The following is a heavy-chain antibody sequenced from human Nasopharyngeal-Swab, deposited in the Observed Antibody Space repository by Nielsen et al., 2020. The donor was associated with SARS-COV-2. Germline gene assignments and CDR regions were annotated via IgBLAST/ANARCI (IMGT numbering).Heavy chain of an antibody. CDR3: AHYASAAY. CDR2: INPDGSEM. Sequence: GESLKISCADSGFNFNTSWMTWVRQAPGKGLEWVANINPDGSEMQYVDSVKGRFTISRDNAENSLYLHMNNLRGDDTAVYYCAHYASAAYWGQGTLVTVSS. CDR1: GFNFNTSW. D-gene: IGHD2-2*01. V-gene: IGHV3-7*03. J-gene: IGHJ4*02.